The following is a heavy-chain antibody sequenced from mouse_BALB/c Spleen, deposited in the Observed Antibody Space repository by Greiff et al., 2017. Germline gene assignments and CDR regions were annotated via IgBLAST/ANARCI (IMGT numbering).Heavy chain of an antibody. V-gene: IGHV14-3*02. D-gene: IGHD2-4*01. Sequence: VQLQQSGAELVKPGASVKLSCTASGFNIKDTYMHWVKQRPEQGLEWIGRIDPANGNTKYDPKFQGKATITADTSSNTAYLQLSSLSSEDTAVYYCARGDYDGGAMDYWGQGTSFTVSS. CDR2: IDPANGNT. J-gene: IGHJ4*01. CDR1: GFNIKDTY. CDR3: ARGDYDGGAMDY.